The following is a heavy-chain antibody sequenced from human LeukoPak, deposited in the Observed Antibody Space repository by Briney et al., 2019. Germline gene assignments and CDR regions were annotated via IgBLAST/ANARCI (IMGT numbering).Heavy chain of an antibody. CDR3: AHSKPMEWLVWAGIRVNYFDY. D-gene: IGHD6-19*01. V-gene: IGHV2-5*01. CDR2: IYWNDDK. J-gene: IGHJ4*02. CDR1: GFSLSTSGVG. Sequence: SGPTLVNPTQTLTLTCTFSGFSLSTSGVGVGWIRQPPGKALEWLALIYWNDDKRYSPSLKSRLTITKDTSKNQVVLTMTNMDPVDTATYYCAHSKPMEWLVWAGIRVNYFDYWGQGTLVTVSS.